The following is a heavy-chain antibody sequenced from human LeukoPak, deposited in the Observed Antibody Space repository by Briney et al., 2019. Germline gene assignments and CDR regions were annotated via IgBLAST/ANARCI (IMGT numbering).Heavy chain of an antibody. J-gene: IGHJ6*02. D-gene: IGHD2/OR15-2a*01. Sequence: GGPLRLSCAASAFTLSSDAMSWVRQAPGKGLEWVSIISGSGDTTYYADSVKGRFTISRDNSKNTLYLQMSSLRAEDTAIYYCAALSLGDVWGQGTTVSVSS. CDR3: AALSLGDV. CDR1: AFTLSSDA. V-gene: IGHV3-23*01. CDR2: ISGSGDTT.